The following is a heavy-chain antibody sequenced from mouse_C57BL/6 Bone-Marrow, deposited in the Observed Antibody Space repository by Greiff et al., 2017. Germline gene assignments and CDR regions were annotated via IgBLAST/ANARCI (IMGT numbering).Heavy chain of an antibody. Sequence: QVQLKESGPELVKPGASVKISCKASGYAFSSSWMNWVKQRPGKGLEWIGRIYPGDGDTNYNGKFKGKATLTADNPSSTSYMQLSRLTSEESAVYFCARGAFAYGGQGTLVTVSA. CDR3: ARGAFAY. V-gene: IGHV1-82*01. J-gene: IGHJ3*01. CDR1: GYAFSSSW. CDR2: IYPGDGDT.